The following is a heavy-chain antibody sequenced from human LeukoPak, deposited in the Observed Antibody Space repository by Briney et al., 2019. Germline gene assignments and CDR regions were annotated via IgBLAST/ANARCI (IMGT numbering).Heavy chain of an antibody. Sequence: ASVKVSCKASGYTFTGYYMHWVRQAPGQGLEWMGWINPNSGGTNYAQKFQGWVTMTRNTSISTAYMELSSPRSEDTAVYYCARVLSRRRPTQDTFAGYWGQGTLVTVSS. CDR2: INPNSGGT. J-gene: IGHJ4*02. D-gene: IGHD3-16*01. CDR3: ARVLSRRRPTQDTFAGY. V-gene: IGHV1-2*04. CDR1: GYTFTGYY.